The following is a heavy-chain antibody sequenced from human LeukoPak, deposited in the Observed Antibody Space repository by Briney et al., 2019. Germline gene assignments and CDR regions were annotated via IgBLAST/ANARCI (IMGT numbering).Heavy chain of an antibody. D-gene: IGHD2-15*01. V-gene: IGHV3-30*04. J-gene: IGHJ4*02. CDR1: GFTFSSYA. CDR2: ISYDGSNK. CDR3: ARGMIPCCSGGEAVFDY. Sequence: GGSLRLSCAASGFTFSSYAMHWVRQAPGKGLEWVAVISYDGSNKYYADSVKGRFTISRDNSKNTLYLQMNSLRAEDTAVYYCARGMIPCCSGGEAVFDYWGQGTLVTVSS.